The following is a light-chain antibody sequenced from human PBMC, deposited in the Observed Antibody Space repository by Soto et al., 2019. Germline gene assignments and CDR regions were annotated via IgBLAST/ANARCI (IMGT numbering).Light chain of an antibody. CDR3: QQYKNWPPWT. J-gene: IGKJ1*01. CDR1: QSVSDN. Sequence: EIVMTQSPAALSVSPGERATLSCRASQSVSDNLAWYQQKPGQAPRLLIFGTSTRATGIPARFSGSGSGTEFTLTIRSLQSVDFAVYYCQQYKNWPPWTFGQGTKVEIK. V-gene: IGKV3-15*01. CDR2: GTS.